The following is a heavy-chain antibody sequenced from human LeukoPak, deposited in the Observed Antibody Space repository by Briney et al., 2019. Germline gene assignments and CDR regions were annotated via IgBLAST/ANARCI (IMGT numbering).Heavy chain of an antibody. D-gene: IGHD6-19*01. Sequence: PGESLKISCKGSGYSFTSYWIGWVRQMPGKGLEWMGIIYPGDSDTRYSPSFQGQVTISADKSISTAYLQWSSLKASDTAMYYCARGTGRIAVAGTMGFRWGQGTLVTVSS. J-gene: IGHJ4*02. CDR1: GYSFTSYW. CDR3: ARGTGRIAVAGTMGFR. V-gene: IGHV5-51*01. CDR2: IYPGDSDT.